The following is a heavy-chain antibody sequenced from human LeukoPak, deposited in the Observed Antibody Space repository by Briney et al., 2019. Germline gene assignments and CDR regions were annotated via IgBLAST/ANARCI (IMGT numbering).Heavy chain of an antibody. Sequence: PGGSLRLSCAASGFTFSNYALSWVRQAPGKGLEWVSTISDSGGSTYYADSVKGRFTVSRDNSNNMLYLQMNSLRADDTAMYYCAKDPVRRSLFLCCSFASWGQGTLVTVSS. CDR2: ISDSGGST. CDR3: AKDPVRRSLFLCCSFAS. D-gene: IGHD2-21*01. CDR1: GFTFSNYA. V-gene: IGHV3-23*01. J-gene: IGHJ5*01.